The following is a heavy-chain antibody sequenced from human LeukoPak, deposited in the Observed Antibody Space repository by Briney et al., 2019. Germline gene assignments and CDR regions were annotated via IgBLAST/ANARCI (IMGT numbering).Heavy chain of an antibody. Sequence: ASVKVSCKASGGTFSSYAISWARQAPGQGLEWMGGIIPIFGTANYAQKFQGRVTITTDESTSTAYMELSSLRSEDTAVYYCARDNYAGANWFDPWGQGTLVTVSS. CDR3: ARDNYAGANWFDP. CDR2: IIPIFGTA. V-gene: IGHV1-69*05. CDR1: GGTFSSYA. D-gene: IGHD1-7*01. J-gene: IGHJ5*02.